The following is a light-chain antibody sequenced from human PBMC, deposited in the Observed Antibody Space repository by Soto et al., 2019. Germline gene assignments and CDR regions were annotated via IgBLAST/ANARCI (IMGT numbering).Light chain of an antibody. CDR1: QGIRNE. Sequence: AIQMTQSPSSLSASVGDRVTITCRASQGIRNELGWYQQKPGKVPKFLIYAASTLQSGVPSRFSGSGSATDFTLTISSLQPEDFATYYCLQDHNYPRTFGQGTKVDIK. CDR2: AAS. CDR3: LQDHNYPRT. V-gene: IGKV1-6*01. J-gene: IGKJ1*01.